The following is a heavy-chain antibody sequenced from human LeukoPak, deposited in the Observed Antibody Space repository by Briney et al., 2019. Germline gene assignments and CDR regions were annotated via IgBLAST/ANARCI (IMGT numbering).Heavy chain of an antibody. CDR2: IYYSGST. D-gene: IGHD3-10*01. V-gene: IGHV4-31*03. CDR1: GGSISSGGYY. Sequence: SQTLSLTCTVSGGSISSGGYYWSWLRQHPGKGLEWIGYIYYSGSTYYNPSLKSRVTISVDTSKNQFSLKLSSVTAADTAVYYCARDTPYYYGSGSSYYYYYYMDVWGKGTTVTVSS. J-gene: IGHJ6*03. CDR3: ARDTPYYYGSGSSYYYYYYMDV.